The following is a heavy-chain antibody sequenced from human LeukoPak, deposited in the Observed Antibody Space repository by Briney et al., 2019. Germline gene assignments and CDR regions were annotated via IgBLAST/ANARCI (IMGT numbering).Heavy chain of an antibody. Sequence: PGGSLGLSCAASGFTFSSYAMSWVRQAPGKGLEWVSAISGSGGSTYYADSVKGRFTISRGNSKNTLYLQMNSLRAEDTAVYYCAKDKKQWLVSTVFDYWGQGTLVTVSS. CDR2: ISGSGGST. CDR3: AKDKKQWLVSTVFDY. J-gene: IGHJ4*02. V-gene: IGHV3-23*01. D-gene: IGHD6-19*01. CDR1: GFTFSSYA.